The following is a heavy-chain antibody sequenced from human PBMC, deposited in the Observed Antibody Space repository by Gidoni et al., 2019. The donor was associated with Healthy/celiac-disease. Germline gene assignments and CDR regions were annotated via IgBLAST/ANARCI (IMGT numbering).Heavy chain of an antibody. CDR3: ARDLVSLDYGDYYFDY. D-gene: IGHD4-17*01. CDR1: GFTFRSYS. Sequence: EVQLVESGGGLVKPGGSLRLSCAASGFTFRSYSMNWVRQAPGKGLEWVSSISSSSSYIYYADSVKGRFTISRDNAKNSLYLQMNSLRAEDTAVYYCARDLVSLDYGDYYFDYWGQGTLVTVSS. V-gene: IGHV3-21*01. CDR2: ISSSSSYI. J-gene: IGHJ4*02.